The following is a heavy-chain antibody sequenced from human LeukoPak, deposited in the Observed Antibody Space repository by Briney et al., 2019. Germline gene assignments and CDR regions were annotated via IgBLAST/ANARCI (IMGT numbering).Heavy chain of an antibody. CDR3: ARGSSWYYFDY. J-gene: IGHJ4*02. CDR1: GFTVSSNY. V-gene: IGHV3-53*01. D-gene: IGHD6-13*01. CDR2: IYSGGST. Sequence: GGSLRLSCAASGFTVSSNYMSWVRQAPGKGLEWVSVIYSGGSTYYADSVKGRFTISRDNSKNTLYLQMNSLRAEDTAVYYRARGSSWYYFDYWGQGTLVTVSS.